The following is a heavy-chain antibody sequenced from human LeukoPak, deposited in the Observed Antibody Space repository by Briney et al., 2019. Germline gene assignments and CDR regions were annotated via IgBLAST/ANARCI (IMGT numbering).Heavy chain of an antibody. CDR1: GFTFSSYG. D-gene: IGHD6-19*01. CDR3: ARDTRIAVAGFYDYGMDV. CDR2: IWYDGSNK. Sequence: GWAVTLSCPASGFTFSSYGMHWLRQAPGKGLEGVAVIWYDGSNKYYADSVKGRFTISRDNSKNTLYLQMNSLRAEDTAVYYCARDTRIAVAGFYDYGMDVWGQGTTVTVSS. V-gene: IGHV3-33*01. J-gene: IGHJ6*02.